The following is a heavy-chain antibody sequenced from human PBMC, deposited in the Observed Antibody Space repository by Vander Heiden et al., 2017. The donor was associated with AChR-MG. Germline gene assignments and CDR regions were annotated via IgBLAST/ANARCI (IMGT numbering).Heavy chain of an antibody. CDR3: AKDQDSYGYRTVRYFDY. CDR1: GFTFSSYG. D-gene: IGHD5-18*01. J-gene: IGHJ4*02. V-gene: IGHV3-30*02. Sequence: QVQLVESGGGVVQPGGSLRLPCAASGFTFSSYGMHGVRQAPGKGLEWVAFIRYDGSNKYYADSVKGRFTISRDNSKNTLYLQMNSLRAEDTAVYYCAKDQDSYGYRTVRYFDYWGQGTLVTVSS. CDR2: IRYDGSNK.